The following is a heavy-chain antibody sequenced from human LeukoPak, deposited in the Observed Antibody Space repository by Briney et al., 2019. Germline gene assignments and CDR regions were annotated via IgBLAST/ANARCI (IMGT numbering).Heavy chain of an antibody. CDR3: AKQYSSGWYLFDY. D-gene: IGHD6-19*01. CDR1: GFTFSDYY. CDR2: ISSSGTYT. J-gene: IGHJ4*02. Sequence: GGSLRLSCAASGFTFSDYYMNWVRQAPGKGLEWVSYISSSGTYTNYADSVKGRFTISRDNAKNSLYLQMNSLRAEDTAVYYCAKQYSSGWYLFDYWGQGTLVTVSS. V-gene: IGHV3-11*03.